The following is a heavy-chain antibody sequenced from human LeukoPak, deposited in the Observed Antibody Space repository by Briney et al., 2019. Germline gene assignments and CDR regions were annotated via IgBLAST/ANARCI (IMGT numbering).Heavy chain of an antibody. CDR3: ARDINHSFFDY. CDR2: ISSSSSYI. V-gene: IGHV3-21*01. Sequence: GGSLRLSCAASGFTFSSYSMNWVRQAPGKGLEWVSSISSSSSYIYYAGSVKGRFTISRDNAKNSLYLQMNSLRAEDTAVYYCARDINHSFFDYWGQGTLVTVSS. CDR1: GFTFSSYS. J-gene: IGHJ4*02. D-gene: IGHD1-14*01.